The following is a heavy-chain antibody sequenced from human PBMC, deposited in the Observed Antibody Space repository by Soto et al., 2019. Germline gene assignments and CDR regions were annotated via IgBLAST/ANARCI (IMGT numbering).Heavy chain of an antibody. CDR3: ARSWAVAGSYDY. D-gene: IGHD6-19*01. J-gene: IGHJ4*02. CDR1: GFTFSSYA. CDR2: ISYDGSNK. V-gene: IGHV3-30*14. Sequence: GGSLRLSCAASGFTFSSYAMHGVRQAPGKGLEWVAVISYDGSNKDYADSVKGRFTISRDNSKNTLYLQMNSLRAEDTAVYYCARSWAVAGSYDYWGQGTLVTVSS.